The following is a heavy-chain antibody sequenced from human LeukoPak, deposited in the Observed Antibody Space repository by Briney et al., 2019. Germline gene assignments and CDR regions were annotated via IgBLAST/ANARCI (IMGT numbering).Heavy chain of an antibody. J-gene: IGHJ4*02. CDR1: GGSISSGSYY. V-gene: IGHV4-61*02. Sequence: SETLSLTCTVSGGSISSGSYYWSRIRQPAGKGLEWIGRIYTSGSTNYNPSLKSRVTISVDTSKNQFSLKLSSVTAADTAVYHCARDVDTAISDYWGQGTLVTVSS. CDR2: IYTSGST. CDR3: ARDVDTAISDY. D-gene: IGHD5-18*01.